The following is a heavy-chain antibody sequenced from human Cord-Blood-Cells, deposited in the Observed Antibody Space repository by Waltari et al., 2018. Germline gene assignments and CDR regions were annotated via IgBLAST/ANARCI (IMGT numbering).Heavy chain of an antibody. Sequence: QVQLQQWGAGLLKPSETLSLPCAVYGGSFSGYYWTWIRQPPGKGLEWIGEINHSGSTNYNPSLKSRVTISVDTSKNQFSLKLSSVTAADTAVYYCALVGATLHGDYWGQGTLVTVYS. CDR3: ALVGATLHGDY. CDR1: GGSFSGYY. CDR2: INHSGST. V-gene: IGHV4-34*01. D-gene: IGHD1-26*01. J-gene: IGHJ4*02.